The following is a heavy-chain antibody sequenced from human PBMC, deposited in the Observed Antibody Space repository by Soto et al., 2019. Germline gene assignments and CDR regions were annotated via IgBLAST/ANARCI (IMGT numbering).Heavy chain of an antibody. CDR1: GGTFSSYT. D-gene: IGHD3-3*01. CDR3: ARDSYDFWSGSPLSFDP. CDR2: IIPILGIA. J-gene: IGHJ5*02. Sequence: RASVKVSCKASGGTFSSYTISWVRQAPGQGLEWMGRIIPILGIANYAQKFQGRVTITADKSTSTAYMELSSLRSEDTAVYYCARDSYDFWSGSPLSFDPWGQGTLVTVSS. V-gene: IGHV1-69*04.